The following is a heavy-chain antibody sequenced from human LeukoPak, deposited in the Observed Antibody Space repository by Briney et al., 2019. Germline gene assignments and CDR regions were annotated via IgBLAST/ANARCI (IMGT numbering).Heavy chain of an antibody. CDR2: ISAYNGNT. J-gene: IGHJ4*02. CDR1: GYTFTSDG. Sequence: ASVKVSCKASGYTFTSDGISWVRQAPGQGLEWMGWISAYNGNTNYAQKLQGRVTMTTDTSTSTAYMELRSLRSDDTAVYYCAIFEMDFWSGYSRGNYYFDYWGQGTLVTVSS. CDR3: AIFEMDFWSGYSRGNYYFDY. D-gene: IGHD3-3*01. V-gene: IGHV1-18*01.